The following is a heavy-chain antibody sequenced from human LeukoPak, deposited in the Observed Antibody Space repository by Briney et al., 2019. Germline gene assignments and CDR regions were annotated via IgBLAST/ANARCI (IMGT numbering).Heavy chain of an antibody. D-gene: IGHD3-22*01. Sequence: PGGSLRLSCAASGFTFSGSAMPWVRQASGKGLEWVGRIRSKANSYATAYAASVKGRFTISRDDSKNTAYLQMNSLKTEDTAVYYCTRSLYYYDSSGYYSVPFDYWGQGTLVTVSS. V-gene: IGHV3-73*01. J-gene: IGHJ4*02. CDR1: GFTFSGSA. CDR3: TRSLYYYDSSGYYSVPFDY. CDR2: IRSKANSYAT.